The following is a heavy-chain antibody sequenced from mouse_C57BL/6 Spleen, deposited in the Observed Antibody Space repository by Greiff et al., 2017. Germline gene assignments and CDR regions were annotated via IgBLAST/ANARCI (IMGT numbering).Heavy chain of an antibody. D-gene: IGHD1-1*01. CDR1: GYSITSGYY. J-gene: IGHJ1*03. V-gene: IGHV3-6*01. CDR2: ISYDGSN. CDR3: ARRGYYGSRGDWYFDV. Sequence: EVQLVESGPGLVKPSQSLSLTCSVTGYSITSGYYWNWIRQFPGNKLEWMGYISYDGSNNYNPSLKNRISITRDTSKNQFFLKLNSVTTEDTATYYCARRGYYGSRGDWYFDVWGTGTTVTVSS.